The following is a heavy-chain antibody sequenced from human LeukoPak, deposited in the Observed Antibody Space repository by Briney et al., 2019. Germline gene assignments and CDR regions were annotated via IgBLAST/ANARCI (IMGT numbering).Heavy chain of an antibody. J-gene: IGHJ4*02. Sequence: GGSLRLSCAASGFTFSSYWMSWVRQAPGKGLEWVANIKQDGSEKYYVDSVKGRFTISRDNAKNSLYLQMNSLRAEDTAVYYCARDSRRGYCSGGSCYHFDYWRQGTLVTVSS. D-gene: IGHD2-15*01. CDR1: GFTFSSYW. CDR3: ARDSRRGYCSGGSCYHFDY. CDR2: IKQDGSEK. V-gene: IGHV3-7*01.